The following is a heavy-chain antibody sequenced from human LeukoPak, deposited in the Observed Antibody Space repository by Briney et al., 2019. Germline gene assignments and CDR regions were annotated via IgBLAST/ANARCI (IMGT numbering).Heavy chain of an antibody. D-gene: IGHD3-10*01. CDR3: ARLGHSGSFLGY. CDR2: IKQDGRET. J-gene: IGHJ4*02. CDR1: GFTFSSYA. V-gene: IGHV3-7*01. Sequence: QPGGSLRLSCAASGFTFSSYAMSWVRQAPGKGLEWVATIKQDGRETYYVDSVKGRFTISRDNAQNSLYLQTNSLRAEDTAVYYCARLGHSGSFLGYWGQGTLVTVSS.